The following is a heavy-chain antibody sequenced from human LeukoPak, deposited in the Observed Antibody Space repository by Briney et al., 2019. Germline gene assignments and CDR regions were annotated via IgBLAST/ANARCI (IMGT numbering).Heavy chain of an antibody. J-gene: IGHJ3*02. Sequence: GASVKVSCKASGYTFTSYYMHWVRQAPGQGLEWMGIINPSGGSTSYAQKFQGRVTMTRDTSTSTVYMELSSLRSEDTAVYYCARVSLSGFGELPRRSAFDIWGQGTMVTVSS. CDR1: GYTFTSYY. CDR2: INPSGGST. D-gene: IGHD3-10*01. CDR3: ARVSLSGFGELPRRSAFDI. V-gene: IGHV1-46*01.